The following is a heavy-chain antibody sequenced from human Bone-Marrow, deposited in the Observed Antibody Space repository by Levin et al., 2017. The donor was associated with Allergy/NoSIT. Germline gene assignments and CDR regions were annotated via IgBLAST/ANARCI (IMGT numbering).Heavy chain of an antibody. J-gene: IGHJ4*02. Sequence: TSGGSLRLSCAASGFRFSTYVMNWVRRAPGKGLEWVSSISSGSTYIYYADSVEGRFTISRDNAKNSVYLQMNSLGAEDTALYYCARDALRGDGDKDGNYFDYWGQGTQVTVSS. V-gene: IGHV3-21*01. CDR3: ARDALRGDGDKDGNYFDY. D-gene: IGHD5-24*01. CDR2: ISSGSTYI. CDR1: GFRFSTYV.